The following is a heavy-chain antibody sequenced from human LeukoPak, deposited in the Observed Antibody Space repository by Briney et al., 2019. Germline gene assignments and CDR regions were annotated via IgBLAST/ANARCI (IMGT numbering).Heavy chain of an antibody. V-gene: IGHV3-21*01. Sequence: PGGSLRLSCAASGFTFSSYSMNWVRQAPGKGLEWVSSISSSSSYIYYADSVKGRFTISRDNYKNTLYLQMNSLRADDTAVYYCAKDLNYGDLPDYWGQGTLVTVSS. CDR3: AKDLNYGDLPDY. D-gene: IGHD4-17*01. CDR2: ISSSSSYI. CDR1: GFTFSSYS. J-gene: IGHJ4*02.